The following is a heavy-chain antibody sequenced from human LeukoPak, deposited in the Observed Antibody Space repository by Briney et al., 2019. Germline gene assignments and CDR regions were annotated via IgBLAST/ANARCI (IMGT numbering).Heavy chain of an antibody. CDR2: IYYSGST. V-gene: IGHV4-30-4*01. CDR3: AREESLYYGMDV. CDR1: GSSISSGDYY. Sequence: PSQTLSLTCTVSGSSISSGDYYWSWIRQPPGKGLEWIGYIYYSGSTYYNPSLKSRVTISVDTSKNQFSLKLSSVTAADTAVYYCAREESLYYGMDVWGQGTTVTVSS. J-gene: IGHJ6*02.